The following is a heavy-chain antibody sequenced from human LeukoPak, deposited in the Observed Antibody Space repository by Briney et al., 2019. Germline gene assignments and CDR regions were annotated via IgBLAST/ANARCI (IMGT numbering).Heavy chain of an antibody. J-gene: IGHJ2*01. V-gene: IGHV4-39*01. CDR2: IYYSGST. CDR1: GGSITTSSYY. Sequence: SETLSLTYTVSGGSITTSSYYWGWIRQPPGKGLEWIGIIYYSGSTYYNPSLKGRVTISVDTSKNQFSLKLSSVTAADTAVYYCARAFRARYFDLWGRGTLVTVSS. CDR3: ARAFRARYFDL. D-gene: IGHD2/OR15-2a*01.